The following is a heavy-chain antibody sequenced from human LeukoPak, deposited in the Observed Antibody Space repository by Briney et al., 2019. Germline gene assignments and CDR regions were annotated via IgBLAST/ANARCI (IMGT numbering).Heavy chain of an antibody. Sequence: GGSLRLSCAASGFTFDDYAMHWVRQAPGKGLEWVSSITWNSGNIAYADSVKGRFTISRDNAKNSLYLQMNSLRAEDTAVYYCAGRSSGGNFDYWGQGTLVTVSS. J-gene: IGHJ4*02. CDR2: ITWNSGNI. CDR3: AGRSSGGNFDY. V-gene: IGHV3-9*01. CDR1: GFTFDDYA. D-gene: IGHD5-12*01.